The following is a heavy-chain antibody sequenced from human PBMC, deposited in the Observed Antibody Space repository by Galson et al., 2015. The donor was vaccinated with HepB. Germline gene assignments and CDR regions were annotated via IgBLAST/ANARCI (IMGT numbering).Heavy chain of an antibody. V-gene: IGHV3-23*01. J-gene: IGHJ6*02. CDR3: VKDGGGGIEGFEYYYYGMDV. CDR2: ISGSGGRT. D-gene: IGHD2-15*01. Sequence: SLRLSCAASGFTFSSYVMSWVRQAPGEGLEWVSAISGSGGRTYYADSVKGRFTVSRDNSKNTLFLQMNSLRVEDTALYYCVKDGGGGIEGFEYYYYGMDVWGQGTTVTVSS. CDR1: GFTFSSYV.